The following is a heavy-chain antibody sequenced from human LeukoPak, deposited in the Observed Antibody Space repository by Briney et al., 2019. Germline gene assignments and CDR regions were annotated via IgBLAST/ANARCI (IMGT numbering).Heavy chain of an antibody. CDR3: ARGPVGATLFDY. Sequence: SETLSLTCTVSGGSISSSDYYWSWIRQPPGKGLEWIGEINHSGSTNYNPSLKSRVTISVDTSKNQFSLKLSSVTAADTAVYYCARGPVGATLFDYWGQGTLVTVSS. V-gene: IGHV4-39*07. D-gene: IGHD1-26*01. CDR2: INHSGST. CDR1: GGSISSSDYY. J-gene: IGHJ4*02.